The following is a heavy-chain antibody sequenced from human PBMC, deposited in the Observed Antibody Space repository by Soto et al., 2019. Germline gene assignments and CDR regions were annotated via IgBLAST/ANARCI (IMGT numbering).Heavy chain of an antibody. J-gene: IGHJ4*02. D-gene: IGHD3-22*01. CDR3: AHISYSSGYQC. V-gene: IGHV2-5*02. CDR2: IYWDDDI. Sequence: QITLKESGPPLVKPTQTLTLTCTFSGFSLSTSGVGVGWIRQPPGKALEWLALIYWDDDIRYSPSLKSRLTIPKDTSKTQVVPTTTNMDPLDTATYYCAHISYSSGYQCWGQGTLVTVSS. CDR1: GFSLSTSGVG.